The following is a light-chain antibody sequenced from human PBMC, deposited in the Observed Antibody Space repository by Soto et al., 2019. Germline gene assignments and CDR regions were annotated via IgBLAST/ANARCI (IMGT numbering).Light chain of an antibody. CDR3: QQYYSTLLT. Sequence: DIVMTQSPDSLAVSLGERATINCKSSQSVLYSSNNKNYLAWYQQKPGQPPKLLIYWASTRESGVPDRFSGSGSGTDFTLTIRSLQAEDVAVYYCQQYYSTLLTFGGGTTVEIK. CDR2: WAS. CDR1: QSVLYSSNNKNY. J-gene: IGKJ4*01. V-gene: IGKV4-1*01.